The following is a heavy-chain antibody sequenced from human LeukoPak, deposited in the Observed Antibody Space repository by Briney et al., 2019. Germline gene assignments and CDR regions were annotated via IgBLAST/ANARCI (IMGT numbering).Heavy chain of an antibody. J-gene: IGHJ4*02. CDR1: GYTLTELS. V-gene: IGHV1-24*01. Sequence: ASVKVSCKVSGYTLTELSMHWVRQAPGKGLEWMGGFDPEDGETIYAQKFQGRVTMTEDTSTDTAYMELSSLRSEDTAVYYCARGSRPVYNLLTGKRYFDYWGQATLLTVSS. CDR2: FDPEDGET. D-gene: IGHD3-9*01. CDR3: ARGSRPVYNLLTGKRYFDY.